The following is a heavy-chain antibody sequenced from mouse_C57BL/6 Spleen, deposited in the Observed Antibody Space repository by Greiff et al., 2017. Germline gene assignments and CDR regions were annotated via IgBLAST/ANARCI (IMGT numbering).Heavy chain of an antibody. CDR3: ARTGTTVYFAMDY. CDR2: IYPGSGST. CDR1: GYTFTSYW. Sequence: QVQLQQPGAELVKPGASVKMSCKASGYTFTSYWITWVKKRPGQGLEWIGDIYPGSGSTNYNEKFKSKATLTVDTSSSTAYMQLSSLTSEDSAVYYCARTGTTVYFAMDYWGQGTSVTFSS. D-gene: IGHD2-14*01. J-gene: IGHJ4*01. V-gene: IGHV1-55*01.